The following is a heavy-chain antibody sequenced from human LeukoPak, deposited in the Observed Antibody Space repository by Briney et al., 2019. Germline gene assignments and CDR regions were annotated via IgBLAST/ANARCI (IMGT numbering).Heavy chain of an antibody. CDR3: ARGVGSSWFDP. V-gene: IGHV1-2*02. CDR2: IDTKSGGT. Sequence: ASVKVSCKASGYTFTGYYMHWVRQAPGQGLEWMGWIDTKSGGTVYAQNFQGRVTMTRDTSISTAYMELSSLRSDDTAVYYCARGVGSSWFDPWGQGTLVTVSS. J-gene: IGHJ5*02. CDR1: GYTFTGYY. D-gene: IGHD1-26*01.